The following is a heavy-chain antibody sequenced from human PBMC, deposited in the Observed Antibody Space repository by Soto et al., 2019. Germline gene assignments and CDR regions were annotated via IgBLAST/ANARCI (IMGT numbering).Heavy chain of an antibody. Sequence: SETLSLTCTVSGGSISSGGYYWSWIRQHPGKGLEWIGYIYYSGSTYYNPSLKSRVTISVDTSKNQFSLKLSSVTAADTAVYYCARSLWFGNTPNWFDPWGQGTLVTVSS. CDR1: GGSISSGGYY. CDR3: ARSLWFGNTPNWFDP. CDR2: IYYSGST. J-gene: IGHJ5*02. D-gene: IGHD3-10*01. V-gene: IGHV4-31*03.